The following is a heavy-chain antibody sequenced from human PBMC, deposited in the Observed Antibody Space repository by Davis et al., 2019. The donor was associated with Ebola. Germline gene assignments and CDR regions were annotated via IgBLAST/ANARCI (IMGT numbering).Heavy chain of an antibody. CDR2: IHYGCGHT. V-gene: IGHV4-39*01. Sequence: PSETLSLTCTVSGGSISSSSSLWRWIRQPPGKGLEWIATIHYGCGHTYYDPSLKSRVTISLDTSKNQFFLKVTSVTAADTAVYYCARLFGAAAHHFDYWGRGTLVTVSS. CDR1: GGSISSSSSL. J-gene: IGHJ4*02. D-gene: IGHD3-16*01. CDR3: ARLFGAAAHHFDY.